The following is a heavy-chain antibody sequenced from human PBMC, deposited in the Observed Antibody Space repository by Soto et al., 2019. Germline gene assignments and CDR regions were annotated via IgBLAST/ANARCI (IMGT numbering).Heavy chain of an antibody. CDR1: GGTFSSYA. CDR3: ARSNGGNSFDL. V-gene: IGHV1-2*02. Sequence: QVQLVQSGAEVKKPGSSVKVSCKASGGTFSSYAISWVRQAPGQGLEWMGWINPNNGDTNYAQKFQGRVTMTRDTSISTAYMELTSLTSDGTAVYYCARSNGGNSFDLWGQGTLVIVSS. D-gene: IGHD2-8*01. J-gene: IGHJ4*02. CDR2: INPNNGDT.